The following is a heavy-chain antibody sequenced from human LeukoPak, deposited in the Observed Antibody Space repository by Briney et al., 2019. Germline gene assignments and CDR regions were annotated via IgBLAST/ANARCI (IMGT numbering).Heavy chain of an antibody. V-gene: IGHV1-2*06. J-gene: IGHJ4*02. Sequence: ASVKVSCKASGYTFTGYYMHWVRQAPGQGLEWMGRINPNSGGTNYAQKFQGRVTMTRDTSISTAYMELSRLRSDDTAVYYCARVADYGDYDWVYWGRGTLVTVSS. CDR2: INPNSGGT. CDR3: ARVADYGDYDWVY. CDR1: GYTFTGYY. D-gene: IGHD4-17*01.